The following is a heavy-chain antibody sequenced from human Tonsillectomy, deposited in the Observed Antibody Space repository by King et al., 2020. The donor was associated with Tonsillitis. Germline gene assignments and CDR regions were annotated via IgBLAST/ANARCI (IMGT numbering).Heavy chain of an antibody. CDR3: ARVKTGDRYAFDI. CDR1: GYTFTGYY. J-gene: IGHJ3*02. CDR2: INPNSGGT. Sequence: VQLVESGAEVKKPGASVKVSCKASGYTFTGYYMHWVRQAPGQGLEWRGWINPNSGGTNYAQKFQGRVTMTRDTSISTAYMELSSLRSDDTAVYYCARVKTGDRYAFDIWGQGTLVTVSS. V-gene: IGHV1-2*02. D-gene: IGHD7-27*01.